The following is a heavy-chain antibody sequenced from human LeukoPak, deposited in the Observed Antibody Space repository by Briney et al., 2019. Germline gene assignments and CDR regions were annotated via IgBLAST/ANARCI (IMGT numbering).Heavy chain of an antibody. J-gene: IGHJ4*02. CDR2: INSDGSSK. CDR3: ARVGIAAAGTGPNPLDYDY. V-gene: IGHV3-74*01. Sequence: GGSLRLSCAASGFTFSSYWMHWVRQTPGKGLVWVSRINSDGSSKSYADSVKGRFTISRDNAKNTLYLQMNSLRAEDTAVYYCARVGIAAAGTGPNPLDYDYWGQGTLVTVSS. D-gene: IGHD6-13*01. CDR1: GFTFSSYW.